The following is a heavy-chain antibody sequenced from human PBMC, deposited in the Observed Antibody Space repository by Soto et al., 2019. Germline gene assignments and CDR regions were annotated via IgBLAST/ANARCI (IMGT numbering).Heavy chain of an antibody. V-gene: IGHV1-18*01. D-gene: IGHD2-2*01. Sequence: ASVKVSCKASGYTFTTYGISWVRQAPGQGLERMGWISADNGNTNYAQNLQGRVTMTTEKSTSTAYMELRSLTSDDTAVYYCARVGDIVVVGPWFDPWGQGTLVTVSS. CDR1: GYTFTTYG. CDR2: ISADNGNT. CDR3: ARVGDIVVVGPWFDP. J-gene: IGHJ5*02.